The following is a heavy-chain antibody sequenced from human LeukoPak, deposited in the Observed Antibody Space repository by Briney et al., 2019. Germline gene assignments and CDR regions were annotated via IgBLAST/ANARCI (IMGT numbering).Heavy chain of an antibody. CDR2: ISASGATT. Sequence: PGGSLRLSCAASGFTFSSYAMTWVRQAPGKGLEWVSGISASGATTYYADSVKGRFTISRDNSKNTLYLQMNSLRAEDSAVYYCAKDDGIHSYMVYFDYWGQGTLVTVSS. V-gene: IGHV3-23*01. CDR3: AKDDGIHSYMVYFDY. J-gene: IGHJ4*02. D-gene: IGHD2-2*02. CDR1: GFTFSSYA.